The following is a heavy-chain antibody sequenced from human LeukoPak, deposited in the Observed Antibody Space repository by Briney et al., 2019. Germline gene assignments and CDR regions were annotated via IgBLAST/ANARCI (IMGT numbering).Heavy chain of an antibody. CDR3: SRGSRWYVWNWFRP. V-gene: IGHV4-34*01. J-gene: IGHJ5*02. CDR1: GGSFSGYY. CDR2: INHSGST. Sequence: SETLSLTCAVYGGSFSGYYWSWIRQPPGKGLEWIGEINHSGSTNYNPSLKSRVTISVDTSKNQFSLKLSSVTAAHTAVYYWSRGSRWYVWNWFRPWGQGTLVNVFS. D-gene: IGHD3-16*01.